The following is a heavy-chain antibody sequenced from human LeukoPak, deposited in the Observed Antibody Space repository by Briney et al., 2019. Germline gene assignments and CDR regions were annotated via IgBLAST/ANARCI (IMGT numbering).Heavy chain of an antibody. V-gene: IGHV3-7*01. D-gene: IGHD1-26*01. CDR3: ARVSGSYRGAIDY. J-gene: IGHJ4*02. CDR1: GFTFSGYS. CDR2: IKQDGSEK. Sequence: GGSLRLSCAASGFTFSGYSMNWVRQAPGKGLEWVANIKQDGSEKYYVDSVKGRFTISRDNAKNSLYLQMNSLRAEDTAVYYCARVSGSYRGAIDYWGQGTLVTVSS.